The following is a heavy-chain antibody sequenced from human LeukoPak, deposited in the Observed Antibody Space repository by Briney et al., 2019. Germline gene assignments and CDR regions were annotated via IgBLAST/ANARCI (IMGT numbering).Heavy chain of an antibody. V-gene: IGHV3-53*01. CDR2: IYSGGST. Sequence: GGSLRLSCTVSGFTVSSNSMSWVRQAPGKGLEWVSVIYSGGSTYYADSVKGRFTISRDNSKNTLYLQMNSLRVEDTAVYYCARGHYGSGSSGYYYYMDVWGKGTTVTISS. CDR3: ARGHYGSGSSGYYYYMDV. J-gene: IGHJ6*03. CDR1: GFTVSSNS. D-gene: IGHD3-10*01.